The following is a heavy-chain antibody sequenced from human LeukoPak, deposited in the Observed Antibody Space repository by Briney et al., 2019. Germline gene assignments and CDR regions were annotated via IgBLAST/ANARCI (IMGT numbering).Heavy chain of an antibody. CDR1: GGSISSYS. CDR3: ASHIIAVGAFDI. D-gene: IGHD6-19*01. V-gene: IGHV4-59*08. CDR2: IYYSGST. Sequence: SETLSLTCSVSGGSISSYSWSWIRQPPGKGLEWIGYIYYSGSTNYNPSLKSRVTISVDTSKNQFSLKLSSVTAADAAVYYCASHIIAVGAFDIWGQGTMVTVSS. J-gene: IGHJ3*02.